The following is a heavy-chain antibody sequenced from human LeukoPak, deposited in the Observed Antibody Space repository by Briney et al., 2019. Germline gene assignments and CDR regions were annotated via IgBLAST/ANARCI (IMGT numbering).Heavy chain of an antibody. J-gene: IGHJ4*02. CDR3: ARRCIGDICYSDMDY. CDR2: INPNSGAT. CDR1: GYTFTAYY. Sequence: GASVKVSCKTSGYTFTAYYIYWVRQAPGQGLEWMGWINPNSGATNSAQNFQDRVTMTSDTSFSAAYMELSGLRFDDTAVYFCARRCIGDICYSDMDYWGQGTLVTVSS. V-gene: IGHV1-2*02. D-gene: IGHD2-15*01.